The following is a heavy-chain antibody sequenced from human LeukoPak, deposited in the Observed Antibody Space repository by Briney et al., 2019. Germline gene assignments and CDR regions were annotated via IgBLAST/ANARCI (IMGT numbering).Heavy chain of an antibody. CDR1: GFTFGDYA. CDR2: MRSKAYGGTT. CDR3: TRDLRITYCGGDCYSGWFDP. D-gene: IGHD2-21*02. V-gene: IGHV3-49*03. J-gene: IGHJ5*02. Sequence: PGGSLRLSCTASGFTFGDYAMSWFRQAPGKGLEWVGFMRSKAYGGTTEYAASVKGRFTISRDDSKSIAYLQMNSLKTEDTAVYYCTRDLRITYCGGDCYSGWFDPWGQGTLVTVAS.